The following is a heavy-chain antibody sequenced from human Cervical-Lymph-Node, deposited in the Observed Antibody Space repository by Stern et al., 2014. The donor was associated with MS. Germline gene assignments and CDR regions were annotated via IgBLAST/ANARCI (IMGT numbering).Heavy chain of an antibody. V-gene: IGHV1-69*09. J-gene: IGHJ4*02. CDR3: AKEVAAAGPLDS. CDR1: GGTFSSYT. CDR2: IIPILGVI. Sequence: VQLVQSGAEVKKPGSSVKVSCKASGGTFSSYTVSWVRQAPGQGLEGMGRIIPILGVINYAQKFQGRVTISADKSTTTAYMELSSLRSEDTAVYYCAKEVAAAGPLDSWGQGSLVTVSS. D-gene: IGHD6-13*01.